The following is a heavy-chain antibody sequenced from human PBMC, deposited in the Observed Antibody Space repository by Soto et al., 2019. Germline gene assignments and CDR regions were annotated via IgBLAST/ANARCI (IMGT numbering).Heavy chain of an antibody. CDR3: ARALRYCTSTACYFAFDI. V-gene: IGHV3-49*03. D-gene: IGHD2-2*01. CDR2: IRDKAYGGTT. Sequence: GGFLRLSCTASGFSFGDYAMSWFRQAPGKGLEWGGLIRDKAYGGTTEYAASVKGRFTISRDDSKSIAYMQMNSLKTEDTAVYYCARALRYCTSTACYFAFDIWGQGTMVTVSS. CDR1: GFSFGDYA. J-gene: IGHJ3*02.